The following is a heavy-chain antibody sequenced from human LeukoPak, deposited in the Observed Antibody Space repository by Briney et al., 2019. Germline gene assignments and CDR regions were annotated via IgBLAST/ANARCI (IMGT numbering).Heavy chain of an antibody. D-gene: IGHD4-11*01. J-gene: IGHJ4*02. CDR3: ASYSNYRLPFDY. CDR1: GGSITNYY. V-gene: IGHV4-59*01. CDR2: IYSTGST. Sequence: SETLSLTCSVSGGSITNYYWSWIRQPPGKGLEWIGYIYSTGSTNYNPSLKSRVTISVDTSKNQFSLKLSSVAAEDTAVYYCASYSNYRLPFDYWGQGTLVTVSS.